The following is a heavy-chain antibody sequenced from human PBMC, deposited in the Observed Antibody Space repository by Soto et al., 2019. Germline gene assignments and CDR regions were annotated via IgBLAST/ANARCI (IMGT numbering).Heavy chain of an antibody. J-gene: IGHJ6*02. Sequence: VQLVESGGGLVKPGGSLRLSCAASGFSFSNAWMNWVRQAPGKGLEWVGRVKSKADGETSDYDVSVKDRFTISRDDSKNTLYLQMRSLRIDDTVVYFCASGEWSHDYYHAMVVWGQVTKVTVSS. CDR1: GFSFSNAW. CDR3: ASGEWSHDYYHAMVV. CDR2: VKSKADGETS. D-gene: IGHD3-3*01. V-gene: IGHV3-15*07.